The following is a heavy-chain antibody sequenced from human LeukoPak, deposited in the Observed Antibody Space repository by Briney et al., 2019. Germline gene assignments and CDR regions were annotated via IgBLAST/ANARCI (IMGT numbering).Heavy chain of an antibody. D-gene: IGHD3-10*01. CDR3: ARDLAGLLWFGEIGLDY. CDR1: GFTFDDYG. V-gene: IGHV3-20*04. Sequence: GGSLRLSCAASGFTFDDYGMSWVRQAPGKGLEWVSGINWNGGSTGYADSVKGRFTISRDNAKNSLYLQMNSLRAEDTAVYYCARDLAGLLWFGEIGLDYWGQGTLVTVSS. J-gene: IGHJ4*02. CDR2: INWNGGST.